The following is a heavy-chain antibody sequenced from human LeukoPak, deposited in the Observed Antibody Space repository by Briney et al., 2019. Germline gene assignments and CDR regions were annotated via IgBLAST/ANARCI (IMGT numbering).Heavy chain of an antibody. V-gene: IGHV4-59*01. Sequence: SXIRXXXXXGXXWFGYIPYSGSTNYTPSLKSRVTISVDTSKNQFSLKLSSVTAADTAVYYCASLTKGSDYYMDVWGKGITVTVSS. J-gene: IGHJ6*03. CDR3: ASLTKGSDYYMDV. CDR2: IPYSGST. D-gene: IGHD3-10*01.